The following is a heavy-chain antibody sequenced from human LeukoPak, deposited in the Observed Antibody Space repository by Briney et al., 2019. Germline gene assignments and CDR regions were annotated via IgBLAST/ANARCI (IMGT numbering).Heavy chain of an antibody. D-gene: IGHD3-10*01. CDR3: ARQALDVLLWFGGVKSPFDP. CDR1: GFTFSDYY. V-gene: IGHV4-39*01. Sequence: PGGSLRLSCAASGFTFSDYYMSWIRQPPGKGLEWIGSIYYSGSTYYNPSLKSRVTISVDTSKNQFSLKLSSVTAADTAVYYCARQALDVLLWFGGVKSPFDPWGQGTLVTVSS. J-gene: IGHJ5*02. CDR2: IYYSGST.